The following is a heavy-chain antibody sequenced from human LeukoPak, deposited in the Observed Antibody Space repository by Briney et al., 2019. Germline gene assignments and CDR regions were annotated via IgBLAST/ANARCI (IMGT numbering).Heavy chain of an antibody. Sequence: QSGGSLRLSCAASGFTFSSFGMHWVRQAPGKGLEWVAVIWYDGSNKYYADSVKGRFTISRDNSKNTLYLQMNSLRAEDTAVYYCARDPHYGSGSHPFDYWGQGTLVTVSS. V-gene: IGHV3-33*01. CDR2: IWYDGSNK. CDR1: GFTFSSFG. CDR3: ARDPHYGSGSHPFDY. D-gene: IGHD3-10*01. J-gene: IGHJ4*02.